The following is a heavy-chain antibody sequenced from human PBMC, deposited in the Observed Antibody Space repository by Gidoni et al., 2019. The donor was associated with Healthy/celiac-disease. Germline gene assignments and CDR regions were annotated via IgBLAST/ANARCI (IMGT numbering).Heavy chain of an antibody. CDR2: LHHSGST. D-gene: IGHD3-22*01. Sequence: LHCLWWLHHSGSTYYNPSLKSRVTISVDTSKNQFSLKLSSVTAADTAVYYCARHGLGGYYRPGWFDPWGQGTLVTVSS. V-gene: IGHV4-39*01. CDR3: ARHGLGGYYRPGWFDP. J-gene: IGHJ5*02.